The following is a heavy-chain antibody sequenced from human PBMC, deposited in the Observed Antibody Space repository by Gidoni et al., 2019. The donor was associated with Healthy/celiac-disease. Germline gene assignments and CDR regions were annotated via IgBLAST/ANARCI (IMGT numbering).Heavy chain of an antibody. Sequence: EVKLLESGGGLVHPGWSLRLSCAASGCTFSSYAMSWVRQAPGKGREWVSAIRGSGGSTYYADSVKGRFTISRDNSKNTLYLQMNSLRAEDTAVYYCAPRGALLDYWGQGTLVTVSS. V-gene: IGHV3-23*01. J-gene: IGHJ4*02. CDR3: APRGALLDY. CDR1: GCTFSSYA. CDR2: IRGSGGST. D-gene: IGHD3-10*01.